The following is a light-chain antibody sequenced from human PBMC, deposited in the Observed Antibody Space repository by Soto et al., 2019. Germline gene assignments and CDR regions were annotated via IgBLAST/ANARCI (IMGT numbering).Light chain of an antibody. J-gene: IGLJ1*01. CDR1: SSTIENND. V-gene: IGLV1-51*01. Sequence: QSVLTQPPSVSAAPGQKVTIACSGSSSTIENNDVSWYQQLPGTAPKLLIYDNNQRPSGIPDRFSGSKSGTSATLGITGLQTGDEADYYCGTGDFSLSAGVFGTGTKVTVL. CDR2: DNN. CDR3: GTGDFSLSAGV.